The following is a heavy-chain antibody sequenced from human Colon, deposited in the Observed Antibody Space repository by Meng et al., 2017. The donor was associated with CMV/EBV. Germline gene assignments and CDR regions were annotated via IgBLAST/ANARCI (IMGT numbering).Heavy chain of an antibody. Sequence: EVQLGEGGGGLGQRGGSLRLSCAASGFTVSSNYMSWVRQAPGKGLEWVSVIYSGGSTYYADSVKGRFTISRDNSKNTLYLQMNSLRAEDTAVYYCARDSSSWYADYWGQGTLVTVSS. J-gene: IGHJ4*02. D-gene: IGHD6-13*01. CDR1: GFTVSSNY. CDR2: IYSGGST. V-gene: IGHV3-66*01. CDR3: ARDSSSWYADY.